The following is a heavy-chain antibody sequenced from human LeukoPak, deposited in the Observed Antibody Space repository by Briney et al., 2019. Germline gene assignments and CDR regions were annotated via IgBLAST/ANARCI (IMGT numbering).Heavy chain of an antibody. Sequence: PSETLSLTCAVSGGSISSSNWWSWVRPPPGKGLEWIGEIYHSGSTNYNPSLKSRVTISVDKSKNQFSLKLSSVTAADTAVYYCARGNIAVAGLFDYWGQGTLVTVSS. J-gene: IGHJ4*02. CDR1: GGSISSSNW. D-gene: IGHD6-19*01. CDR3: ARGNIAVAGLFDY. V-gene: IGHV4-4*02. CDR2: IYHSGST.